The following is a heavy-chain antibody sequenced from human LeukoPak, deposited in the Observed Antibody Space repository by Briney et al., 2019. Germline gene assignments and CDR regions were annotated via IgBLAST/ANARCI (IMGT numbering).Heavy chain of an antibody. J-gene: IGHJ4*02. V-gene: IGHV7-4-1*02. Sequence: ASVKVSCKASGYTFTSYAMNWVRQAPGQGLEWMGWINTNTGNPTYAQGFTGRFVFSLDTSVSTAYLQISSLKAEDTAVYYCARGPLTYITIFGVPSRGGLSFDYWGQGTLVTVSS. CDR2: INTNTGNP. D-gene: IGHD3-3*01. CDR1: GYTFTSYA. CDR3: ARGPLTYITIFGVPSRGGLSFDY.